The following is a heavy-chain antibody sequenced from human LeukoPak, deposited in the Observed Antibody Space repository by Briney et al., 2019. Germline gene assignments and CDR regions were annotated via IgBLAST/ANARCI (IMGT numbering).Heavy chain of an antibody. CDR1: RDTFTSYD. CDR3: AGGDFSYNGMDV. Sequence: GASVKVSCKASRDTFTSYDINWVRQATGQGLEWMGWMNPNSGNTGYAQKFQGRVTMTRNTSINTAYMELSGLRSEDTAVYYCAGGDFSYNGMDVWGQGTTVTVSS. V-gene: IGHV1-8*01. J-gene: IGHJ6*02. D-gene: IGHD3-3*01. CDR2: MNPNSGNT.